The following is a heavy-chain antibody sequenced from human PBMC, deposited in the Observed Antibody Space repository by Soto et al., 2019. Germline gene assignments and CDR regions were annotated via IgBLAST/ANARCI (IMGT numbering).Heavy chain of an antibody. CDR3: ARPHGSGYDLDGFDY. CDR2: IYPGDSDT. CDR1: GYSFTSYW. J-gene: IGHJ4*02. Sequence: GESLKISCKGSGYSFTSYWIGWVRQMPGKGLEWMGIIYPGDSDTRYSPSFQGQVTISADKSISTAYLQWSSLKASDTAMYYCARPHGSGYDLDGFDYWGQGALVTVSS. V-gene: IGHV5-51*01. D-gene: IGHD5-12*01.